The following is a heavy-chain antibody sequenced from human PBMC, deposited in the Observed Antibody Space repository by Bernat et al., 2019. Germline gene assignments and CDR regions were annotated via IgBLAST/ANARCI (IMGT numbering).Heavy chain of an antibody. V-gene: IGHV3-33*01. J-gene: IGHJ6*02. CDR2: IWYDGSNK. CDR3: ARDSTYGSGSYYPFYYYYYYGMDV. Sequence: QVQLVESGGGVVQPGRSLRLSCAASGFTFSSYGMHWVRQAPGKGLEWVAVIWYDGSNKYYADSVKGRFTSSRDNSKNTLYLQMNSLRAEDTAVYYCARDSTYGSGSYYPFYYYYYYGMDVWGQGTTVTVSS. D-gene: IGHD3-10*01. CDR1: GFTFSSYG.